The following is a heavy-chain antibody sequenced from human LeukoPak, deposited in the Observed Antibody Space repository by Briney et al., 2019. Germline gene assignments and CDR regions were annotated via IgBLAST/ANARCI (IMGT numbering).Heavy chain of an antibody. V-gene: IGHV1-18*01. CDR3: ARDLGGIMVPYYFDY. CDR2: ISAYNGNT. D-gene: IGHD3-16*01. J-gene: IGHJ4*02. Sequence: GASVKVSCKASGYTFTSYDINWVRQAPGQGLEWMGWISAYNGNTNYAQKLQGRVTMTTDTSTSTAYMELRSLRSDDTAVYYCARDLGGIMVPYYFDYWGQGTLVTVSS. CDR1: GYTFTSYD.